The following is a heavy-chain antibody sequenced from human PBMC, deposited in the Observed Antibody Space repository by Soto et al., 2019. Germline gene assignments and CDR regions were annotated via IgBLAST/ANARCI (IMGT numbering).Heavy chain of an antibody. CDR2: IGTAGDT. V-gene: IGHV3-13*01. D-gene: IGHD4-17*01. J-gene: IGHJ6*02. CDR3: ARMTTVTTPYYYYYYGMDV. CDR1: GFTFSSYD. Sequence: ESGGGLVQPGGSLRLSCAASGFTFSSYDMHWVRQATGKGLEWVSAIGTAGDTYYPGSVKGRFTISRENAKNSLYLQMNSLRAGDTAVYYCARMTTVTTPYYYYYYGMDVWGQGTTVTVSS.